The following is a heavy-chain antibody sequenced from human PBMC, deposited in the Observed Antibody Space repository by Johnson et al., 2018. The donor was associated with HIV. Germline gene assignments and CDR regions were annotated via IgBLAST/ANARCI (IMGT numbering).Heavy chain of an antibody. CDR2: IYSGGSS. D-gene: IGHD6-25*01. CDR1: GFTVSSNY. V-gene: IGHV3-66*02. Sequence: VQLVESGGGLVQPGWSLRLSCAASGFTVSSNYMSWVRQAPGKGLEWVSVIYSGGSSYYADSVKGRFTISIDNSKNTLYLQMNSLRAEDTAVYYCARYEAARGAFDIWGQGTMVTVSS. CDR3: ARYEAARGAFDI. J-gene: IGHJ3*02.